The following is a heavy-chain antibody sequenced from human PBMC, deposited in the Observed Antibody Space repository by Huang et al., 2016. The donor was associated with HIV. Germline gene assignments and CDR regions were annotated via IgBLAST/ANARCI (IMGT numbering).Heavy chain of an antibody. CDR1: GFTFGSYA. J-gene: IGHJ3*02. Sequence: EVQLLESGGGLAQPGGSLRLSCTAPGFTFGSYAMNWVRQAPGKGTGGVPGTTASGGSTYYAKSVKGRFTISRDNSKNTLYLQMNSLRAEDTALYYCAKHLGGRRGFTFIVLFGAFDMWGQGTMVTVSS. V-gene: IGHV3-23*01. CDR3: AKHLGGRRGFTFIVLFGAFDM. D-gene: IGHD3-3*01. CDR2: TTASGGST.